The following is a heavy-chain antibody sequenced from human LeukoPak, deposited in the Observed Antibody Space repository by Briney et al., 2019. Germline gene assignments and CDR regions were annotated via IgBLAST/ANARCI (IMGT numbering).Heavy chain of an antibody. D-gene: IGHD6-19*01. Sequence: SGTLSLTCAVSGGSISSSNWWSWVRQPPGKGLEWIGEIYHSGSTNYNPSLKSRVTISVDKSKNQFSLKLSSVTAADTAVYYCARDAAQSYSSGWEGSYFDYWGQGTLVTVSS. V-gene: IGHV4-4*02. CDR3: ARDAAQSYSSGWEGSYFDY. J-gene: IGHJ4*02. CDR1: GGSISSSNW. CDR2: IYHSGST.